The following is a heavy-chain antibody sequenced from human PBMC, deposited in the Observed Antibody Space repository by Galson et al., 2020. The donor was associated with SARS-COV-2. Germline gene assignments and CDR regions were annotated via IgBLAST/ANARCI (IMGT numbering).Heavy chain of an antibody. CDR2: ISSSSSYI. CDR1: GFTFSSYS. V-gene: IGHV3-21*01. J-gene: IGHJ4*02. Sequence: NSGGSLRLSCAASGFTFSSYSMNWVRQAPGKGLEWVSSISSSSSYIYYADSVKGRFTISRDNAKNSLYLQMNSLRAEDTAVYYCARDAHYDILTGYFDYWGQGTLVTVSS. D-gene: IGHD3-9*01. CDR3: ARDAHYDILTGYFDY.